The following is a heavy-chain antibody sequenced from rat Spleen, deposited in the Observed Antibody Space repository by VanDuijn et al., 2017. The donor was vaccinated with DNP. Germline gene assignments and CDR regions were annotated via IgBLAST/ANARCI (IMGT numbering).Heavy chain of an antibody. Sequence: EVRLVESGGGLVQPGKSLKLSCTASGFTFSDYAMAWVRQAPKKGLEWVATISYDGSSTYYRDSVKGRFTISRDNAKSTLYLQMDSLRSEDTATYYCATHDAYGPPMDAWGQGTSVTVSS. J-gene: IGHJ4*01. CDR1: GFTFSDYA. D-gene: IGHD1-11*01. CDR3: ATHDAYGPPMDA. V-gene: IGHV5-7*01. CDR2: ISYDGSST.